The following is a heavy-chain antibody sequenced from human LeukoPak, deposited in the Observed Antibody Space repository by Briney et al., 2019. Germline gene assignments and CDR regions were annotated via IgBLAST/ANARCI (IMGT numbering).Heavy chain of an antibody. CDR1: GGSISSYY. CDR2: IYYSGST. Sequence: SETLSLTCTVSGGSISSYYWSWIRQPPGKGLEWIGYIYYSGSTNYNPSLKSRVTISVDTSKNQFSLKLSSVTAADTAVYYCARDRGGSSPYYFDYWGQGTLVIVSS. D-gene: IGHD6-13*01. CDR3: ARDRGGSSPYYFDY. J-gene: IGHJ4*02. V-gene: IGHV4-59*01.